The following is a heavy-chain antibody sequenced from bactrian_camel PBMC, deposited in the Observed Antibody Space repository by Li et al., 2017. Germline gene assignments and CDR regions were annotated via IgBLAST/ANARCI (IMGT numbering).Heavy chain of an antibody. Sequence: HVQLVESGGGLMQPGGSLRLSCAASGFTFSSYWMYWVRQAPGKGLEWVSSINSGGDATYYADPVKGRFTVSRDNAKNTLYLQLNSLETEDTAMYFCANSWSGTASGRTRGQGTQVTVS. D-gene: IGHD3*01. J-gene: IGHJ4*01. CDR2: INSGGDAT. CDR3: ANSWSGTASGRT. V-gene: IGHV3S1*01. CDR1: GFTFSSYW.